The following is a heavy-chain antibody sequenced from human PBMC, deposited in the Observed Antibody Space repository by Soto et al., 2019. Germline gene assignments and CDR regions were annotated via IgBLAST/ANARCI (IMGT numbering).Heavy chain of an antibody. V-gene: IGHV3-30*03. J-gene: IGHJ4*02. Sequence: GGSPRLSCGASGFTFSSYCMPWVRQAPGKGLEWVAVISYDGSNKYYADSLKGRFTISRDDAKNSLYLHVNSLRAEDTGVYYCARDLGVALATLPLDYWGQGTLVTVSS. D-gene: IGHD2-15*01. CDR1: GFTFSSYC. CDR3: ARDLGVALATLPLDY. CDR2: ISYDGSNK.